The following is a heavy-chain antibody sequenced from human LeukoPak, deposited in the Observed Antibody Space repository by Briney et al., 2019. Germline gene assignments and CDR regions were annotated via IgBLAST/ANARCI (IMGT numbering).Heavy chain of an antibody. CDR2: ISYDGSNK. CDR1: GFTFSSYA. CDR3: ARDAYDSSGYHDY. D-gene: IGHD3-22*01. J-gene: IGHJ4*02. Sequence: PGGSLRLSCAASGFTFSSYAMHWVRQAPGKGLEWVAVISYDGSNKYYADSVKGRFTISRDNSKNTLYLQMNSLRAEDTAVYYCARDAYDSSGYHDYWGQGTLVTVSS. V-gene: IGHV3-30*04.